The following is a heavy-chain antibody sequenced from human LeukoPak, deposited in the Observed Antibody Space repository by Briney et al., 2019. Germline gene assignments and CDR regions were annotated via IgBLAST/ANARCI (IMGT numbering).Heavy chain of an antibody. CDR3: VSGSLQSGYNFDY. D-gene: IGHD3-3*01. Sequence: PGGSLRLSCAASRFTFSNYWMHWIRHVPGKGLVWVSHIKYDGSATNYADSVKGRFTISRDNAKNTLYLQMNSLRAEDTAVYFCVSGSLQSGYNFDYWGQGALVTVSS. J-gene: IGHJ4*02. CDR1: RFTFSNYW. CDR2: IKYDGSAT. V-gene: IGHV3-74*01.